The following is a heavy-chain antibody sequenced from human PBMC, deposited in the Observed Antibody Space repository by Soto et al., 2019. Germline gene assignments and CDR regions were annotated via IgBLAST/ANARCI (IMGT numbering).Heavy chain of an antibody. CDR1: GYTFTSYA. J-gene: IGHJ4*02. V-gene: IGHV1-3*01. D-gene: IGHD6-6*01. CDR2: INAGNGNT. CDR3: ARLQLVLRPPNRSDY. Sequence: QVQLVQSGAEVKKPGASVKVSCKASGYTFTSYAMHWVRQAPGQRLEWMGWINAGNGNTKYSQKFQGRVTITRDTSASTAYMELSSLRSEDTAVYYCARLQLVLRPPNRSDYWGQGTLVTVSS.